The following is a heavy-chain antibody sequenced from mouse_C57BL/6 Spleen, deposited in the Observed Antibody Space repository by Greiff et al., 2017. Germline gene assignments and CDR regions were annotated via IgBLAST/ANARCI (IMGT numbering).Heavy chain of an antibody. D-gene: IGHD2-3*01. CDR3: ASFYDGYYDY. CDR2: IHPNSGST. CDR1: GYTFTSYW. J-gene: IGHJ2*01. V-gene: IGHV1-64*01. Sequence: QVQLKQPGAELVKPGASVKLSCKASGYTFTSYWMHWVKQRPGQGLEWIGMIHPNSGSTNYNEKVKSKATLTVDKSSSTAYMQLSSLTSEDSAVYYCASFYDGYYDYWGQGTTLTVSS.